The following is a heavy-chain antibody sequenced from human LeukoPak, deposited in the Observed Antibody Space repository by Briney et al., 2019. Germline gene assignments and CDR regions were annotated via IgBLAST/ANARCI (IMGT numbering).Heavy chain of an antibody. CDR1: GFTFSSYA. Sequence: GGSLRLSCAASGFTFSSYAMSWVRQAPGKGLEWVSVISGSGGSTYYADSVKGRFTISRDNSKNTLYLQMNSPRAEDTAVYYCAKGKYYDILTDAFDIWGQGTMVTVSS. D-gene: IGHD3-9*01. J-gene: IGHJ3*02. V-gene: IGHV3-23*01. CDR3: AKGKYYDILTDAFDI. CDR2: ISGSGGST.